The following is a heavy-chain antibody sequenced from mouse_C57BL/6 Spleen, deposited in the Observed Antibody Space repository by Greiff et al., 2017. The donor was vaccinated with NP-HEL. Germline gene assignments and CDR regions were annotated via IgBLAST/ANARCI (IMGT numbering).Heavy chain of an antibody. V-gene: IGHV1-4*01. CDR3: AREPRDYFDY. CDR1: GYTFTSYT. Sequence: VQLVESGAELARPGASVKMSCKASGYTFTSYTMHWVKQRPGQGLEWIGYINPSSGYTKYNQKFKDKATLTADKSSSTAYMQLSSLTSEDSAVYYCAREPRDYFDYWGQGTTLTVSS. CDR2: INPSSGYT. J-gene: IGHJ2*01.